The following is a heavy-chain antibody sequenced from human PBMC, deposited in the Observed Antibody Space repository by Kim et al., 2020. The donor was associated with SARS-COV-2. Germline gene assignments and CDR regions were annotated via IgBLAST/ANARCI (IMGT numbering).Heavy chain of an antibody. D-gene: IGHD3-10*01. CDR3: ASNYYGSGSYFDY. Sequence: SETLSLTCTVSGGSISSSSYYWGWIRQPPGKGLEWIGSIYYSGSTYYNPSLKSRVTISVDTSKNQFSLKLSSVTAADTAVYYCASNYYGSGSYFDYWGQGTLVTVSS. CDR1: GGSISSSSYY. J-gene: IGHJ4*02. V-gene: IGHV4-39*01. CDR2: IYYSGST.